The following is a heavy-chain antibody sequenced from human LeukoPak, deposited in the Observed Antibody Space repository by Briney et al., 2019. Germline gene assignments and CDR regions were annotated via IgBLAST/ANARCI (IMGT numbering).Heavy chain of an antibody. D-gene: IGHD6-13*01. CDR1: GFTFSSCG. CDR2: ISSSSSYI. V-gene: IGHV3-21*01. CDR3: ARDRKPSSSWLQTLNWFDP. Sequence: GGSLRLSCAASGFTFSSCGMNWVRQAPGKGLEWVSSISSSSSYIYYADSVKGRFTISRDNAKNSLYLQMNSLRAEDTAVYYCARDRKPSSSWLQTLNWFDPWGQGTLVTVSS. J-gene: IGHJ5*02.